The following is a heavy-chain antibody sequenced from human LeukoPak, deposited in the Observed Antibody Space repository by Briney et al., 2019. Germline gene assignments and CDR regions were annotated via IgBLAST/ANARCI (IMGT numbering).Heavy chain of an antibody. CDR2: IYSGGST. Sequence: GGSLRLSCTVSGFTVSSDSMSWVRQAPGKGLEWVSFIYSGGSTHYSDSVKGRFTISRDNSKNTLYLQMNSLRAEDTAVYYCARRSGIAVAGAFDYWGQGTLVTVSS. V-gene: IGHV3-53*01. CDR3: ARRSGIAVAGAFDY. J-gene: IGHJ4*02. CDR1: GFTVSSDS. D-gene: IGHD6-19*01.